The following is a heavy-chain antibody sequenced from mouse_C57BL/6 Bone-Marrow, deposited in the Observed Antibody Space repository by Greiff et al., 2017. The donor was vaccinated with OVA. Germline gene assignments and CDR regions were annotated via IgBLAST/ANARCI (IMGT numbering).Heavy chain of an antibody. J-gene: IGHJ1*03. CDR1: GFTFSDSG. D-gene: IGHD1-1*01. CDR2: ISSGSSTI. CDR3: ASCYGSSYPWYFDV. V-gene: IGHV5-17*01. Sequence: EVQLVESGGGLVKPGGSLKLSCAASGFTFSDSGMHWVRQAPEKGLAWVTYISSGSSTIYYADTVKGRFTISRDNAKNTLFLQMTILRSEDTAMDYGASCYGSSYPWYFDVWGTGTTVTVSS.